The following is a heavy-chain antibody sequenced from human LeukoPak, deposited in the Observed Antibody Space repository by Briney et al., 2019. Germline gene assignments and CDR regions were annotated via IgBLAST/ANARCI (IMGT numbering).Heavy chain of an antibody. CDR2: IYSGAYI. J-gene: IGHJ2*01. V-gene: IGHV3-53*05. CDR3: AKDFIGTRRDTWYFDL. Sequence: HSGGSLRLSCAASGFTVSSNYMSWVRQAPGRGLEWVSVIYSGAYIYYADSVKGRFTISRDNSKNTLYLQMNSLRAEDTAVYYCAKDFIGTRRDTWYFDLWGRGTLVTVSS. CDR1: GFTVSSNY.